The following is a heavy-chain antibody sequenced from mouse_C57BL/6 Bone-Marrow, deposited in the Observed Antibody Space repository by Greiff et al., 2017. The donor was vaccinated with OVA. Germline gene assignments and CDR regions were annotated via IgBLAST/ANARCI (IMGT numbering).Heavy chain of an antibody. J-gene: IGHJ4*01. CDR3: ARPYSYAMDY. D-gene: IGHD2-10*01. CDR2: IYPGDGDT. V-gene: IGHV1-82*01. Sequence: VKLQESGPELVKPGASVKISCKASGYAFSSSWMNWVKQRPGKGLEWIGRIYPGDGDTNYNGKFKGKATLTADKSSSTAYMQLSSLTSEDSAVYFCARPYSYAMDYWGQGTSVTVSS. CDR1: GYAFSSSW.